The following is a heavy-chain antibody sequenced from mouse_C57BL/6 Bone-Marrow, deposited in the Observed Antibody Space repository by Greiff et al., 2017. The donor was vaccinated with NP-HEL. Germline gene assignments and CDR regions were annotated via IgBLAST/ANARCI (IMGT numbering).Heavy chain of an antibody. Sequence: VQLQQSGAELVRPGASVKLSCTASGFNIKDDYMHWVKQRPEQGLEWIGWIDPENGDTEYASKFQGKATITADTSSNTAYLQLSSLTSEDTAVYYGTTGYYYGSSPYFDVWGTGTTVTVSS. V-gene: IGHV14-4*01. J-gene: IGHJ1*03. CDR2: IDPENGDT. D-gene: IGHD1-1*01. CDR3: TTGYYYGSSPYFDV. CDR1: GFNIKDDY.